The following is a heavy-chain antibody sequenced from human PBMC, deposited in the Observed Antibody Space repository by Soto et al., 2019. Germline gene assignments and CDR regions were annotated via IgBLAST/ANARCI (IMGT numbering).Heavy chain of an antibody. CDR3: ARVRLVYAIYGMDV. V-gene: IGHV4-34*01. CDR2: INHSGST. CDR1: GGSFSGYY. D-gene: IGHD2-8*01. Sequence: SETLSLTCAVYGGSFSGYYWSWIRQPPGKGPEWIGEINHSGSTNYNPSLKSRVTISVDTSKNQFSLKLSSVTAADTAVYYCARVRLVYAIYGMDVWGQGTTVTVSS. J-gene: IGHJ6*02.